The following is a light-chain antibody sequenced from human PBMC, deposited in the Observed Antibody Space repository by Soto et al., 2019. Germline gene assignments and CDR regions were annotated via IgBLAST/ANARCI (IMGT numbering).Light chain of an antibody. CDR3: QQYGSSPET. CDR1: QSVSSSY. V-gene: IGKV3-20*01. Sequence: EIVLTQSPVTLYFSPGEGPTLSCRASQSVSSSYLAWYQQKTGQAPRLXIYGASSRATGIPDRFSGSGSGTDLTLTISSLEPEDFAVYYCQQYGSSPETXGQGTKVDIK. CDR2: GAS. J-gene: IGKJ1*01.